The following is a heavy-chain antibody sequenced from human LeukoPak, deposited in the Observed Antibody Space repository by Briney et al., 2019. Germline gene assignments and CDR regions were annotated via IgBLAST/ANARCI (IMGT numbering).Heavy chain of an antibody. Sequence: SETLSLTCTVSGGSISSYYWSWIRQPPGKGLEWIGYIYYSGSTNYNPSLKSRVTISVDTSKNQFSLKLSSVTAADTAVYYCARGFSVVPARIDYWGQGTLVTVSS. CDR1: GGSISSYY. V-gene: IGHV4-59*12. D-gene: IGHD2-2*01. J-gene: IGHJ4*02. CDR3: ARGFSVVPARIDY. CDR2: IYYSGST.